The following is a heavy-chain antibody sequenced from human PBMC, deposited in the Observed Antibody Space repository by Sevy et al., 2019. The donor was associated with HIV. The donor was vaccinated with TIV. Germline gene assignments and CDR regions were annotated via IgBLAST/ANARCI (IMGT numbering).Heavy chain of an antibody. CDR2: MNPNSGNT. Sequence: ASVKVSCKASGYTFTSYDINWVRQATGQELEWMGWMNPNSGNTGYAQKFQDRVTMNSNTSISTAYMELISLRSEETAVSYCARGPNYYDSSGYAFDIWGQGTMVTVSS. CDR3: ARGPNYYDSSGYAFDI. D-gene: IGHD3-22*01. CDR1: GYTFTSYD. V-gene: IGHV1-8*01. J-gene: IGHJ3*02.